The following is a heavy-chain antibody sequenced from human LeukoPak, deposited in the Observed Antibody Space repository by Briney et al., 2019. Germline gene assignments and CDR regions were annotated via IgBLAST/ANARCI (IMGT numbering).Heavy chain of an antibody. CDR1: GFTFSSYA. CDR3: AKTTGYSSSWYDY. CDR2: ISGSGGST. Sequence: PGGSLRLSCAASGFTFSSYAMSWVRQAPGKGLEWVSAISGSGGSTYYADSVKGRFTISTDNSKNTLYLQMNSLRAEDTAVYYCAKTTGYSSSWYDYWGQGTLVTVSS. V-gene: IGHV3-23*01. J-gene: IGHJ4*02. D-gene: IGHD6-13*01.